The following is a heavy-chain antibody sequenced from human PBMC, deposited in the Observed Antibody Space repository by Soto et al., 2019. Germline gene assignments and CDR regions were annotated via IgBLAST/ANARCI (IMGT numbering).Heavy chain of an antibody. CDR2: ISAYNGNT. D-gene: IGHD2-15*01. J-gene: IGHJ3*02. CDR1: GYTFTSYG. Sequence: ASVKVSCKASGYTFTSYGISWVRQAPGQGLEWMGWISAYNGNTNYAQKLQGRVTMTTDTSTSTAYMELRSLRSDDTAVYYCARDLGDIFVLIARPPPKSSHIRDQGLMGTVS. V-gene: IGHV1-18*01. CDR3: ARDLGDIFVLIARPPPKSSHI.